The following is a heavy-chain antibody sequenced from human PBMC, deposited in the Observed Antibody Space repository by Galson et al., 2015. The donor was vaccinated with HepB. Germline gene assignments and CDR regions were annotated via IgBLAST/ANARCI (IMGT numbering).Heavy chain of an antibody. D-gene: IGHD3-22*01. CDR2: IWYDGSNK. CDR1: GFTFSSYG. Sequence: SLRLSCAASGFTFSSYGMHWVRRAPGKGLEWVAVIWYDGSNKYYADSVKGRFTISRDNSKNTLYLQMNSLRAEDTAVYYCARDGYYYDSSGYYYNLDYWGQGTLVTVSS. CDR3: ARDGYYYDSSGYYYNLDY. J-gene: IGHJ4*02. V-gene: IGHV3-33*01.